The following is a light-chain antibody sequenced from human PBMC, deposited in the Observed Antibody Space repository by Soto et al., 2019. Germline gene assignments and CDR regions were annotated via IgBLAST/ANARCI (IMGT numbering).Light chain of an antibody. CDR1: QSIGYY. Sequence: DIQMTQSPSSLSASVGDRVTITCRASQSIGYYLNWYQQKPGKAPKVLIYAASSLQSGVPSRFSGSGSGTDFTLTISSLQPEDFATYYCQQSYSTSRFSFGPGTKVDFK. J-gene: IGKJ3*01. CDR2: AAS. V-gene: IGKV1-39*01. CDR3: QQSYSTSRFS.